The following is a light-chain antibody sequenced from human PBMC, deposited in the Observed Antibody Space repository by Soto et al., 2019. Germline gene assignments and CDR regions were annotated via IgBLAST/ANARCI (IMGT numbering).Light chain of an antibody. Sequence: EIVLTQSPGTLSLSPGERATLSCRASQSVSSNYLAWYQQKPGQAPRPLIYGASSRATGIPDRFSGSVAGTDFTLTISRLEPEDVAVYYCQEYGSSPWTFGQGTKVEIK. CDR2: GAS. CDR3: QEYGSSPWT. J-gene: IGKJ1*01. CDR1: QSVSSNY. V-gene: IGKV3-20*01.